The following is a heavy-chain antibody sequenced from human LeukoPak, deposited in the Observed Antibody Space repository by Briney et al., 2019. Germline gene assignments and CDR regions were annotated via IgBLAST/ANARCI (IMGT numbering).Heavy chain of an antibody. Sequence: SGPTLLNPTPTLTLTFTFSGSSLGTRGGGVGWIRQPPGKALEWLSLIYWNDDKRYSPSLKSTLTIPKDTSKNQVVLTMTNMDPVDTATYYCAHSREDYYDSSGYYYWGQGTLVTVSS. CDR2: IYWNDDK. D-gene: IGHD3-22*01. CDR1: GSSLGTRGGG. V-gene: IGHV2-5*01. CDR3: AHSREDYYDSSGYYY. J-gene: IGHJ4*02.